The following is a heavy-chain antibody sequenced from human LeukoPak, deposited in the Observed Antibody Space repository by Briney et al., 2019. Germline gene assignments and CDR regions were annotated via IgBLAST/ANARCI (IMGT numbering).Heavy chain of an antibody. D-gene: IGHD2-2*02. V-gene: IGHV3-48*01. J-gene: IGHJ6*03. CDR3: ARDWAYCSSASCYIYYYYMDV. CDR2: ISSSSSTI. Sequence: PGGSLRLSCAASGFTFSSYSMNWVRQAPGKGLEWVSYISSSSSTIYYADSVKGRFTISRDNAKNSLYLQMNSLRAEDTAVYYCARDWAYCSSASCYIYYYYMDVWGKGTTVTVSS. CDR1: GFTFSSYS.